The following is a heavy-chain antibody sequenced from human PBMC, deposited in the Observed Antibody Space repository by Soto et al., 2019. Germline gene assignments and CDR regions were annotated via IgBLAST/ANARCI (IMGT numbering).Heavy chain of an antibody. CDR1: GFTFSDCN. CDR3: ARDGVAEIDY. V-gene: IGHV3-48*02. CDR2: IDIFSATI. D-gene: IGHD2-15*01. J-gene: IGHJ4*02. Sequence: ESGGGLVQPGGSLRLSCAASGFTFSDCNMIWVRQAPGKGLQWVSYIDIFSATIYYADSVRGRFTISRDNAKNSLYLQMNSLRDEDTAVYYCARDGVAEIDYWGQGTLVTVSS.